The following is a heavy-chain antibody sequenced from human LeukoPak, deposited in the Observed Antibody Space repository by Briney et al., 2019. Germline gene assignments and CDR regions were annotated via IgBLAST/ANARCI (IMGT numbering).Heavy chain of an antibody. CDR1: GYTFTVYY. V-gene: IGHV1-2*06. CDR3: ARDLGSSSWYYSYGMDV. Sequence: ASVKVSCKASGYTFTVYYMHWVRQAPGQGLEWMGRINSNSGGTNYAQKFQGRVTMTRDTSISTAYMELSRLTSDDTAVYYCARDLGSSSWYYSYGMDVWGQGTTVTVSS. D-gene: IGHD6-13*01. J-gene: IGHJ6*02. CDR2: INSNSGGT.